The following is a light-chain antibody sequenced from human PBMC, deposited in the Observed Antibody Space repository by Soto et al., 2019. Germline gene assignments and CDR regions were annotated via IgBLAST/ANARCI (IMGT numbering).Light chain of an antibody. J-gene: IGKJ1*01. Sequence: DIQMTQSPSTLSASLGDTVPVAWRASQSVSGWLAWYQQKPGEAPKLLSYDASTLPRGVPSRVRGSGSGTKFTLTIASLQPDYFETYYCQQYETFSVTFGPGTKVDIK. CDR2: DAS. V-gene: IGKV1-5*01. CDR3: QQYETFSVT. CDR1: QSVSGW.